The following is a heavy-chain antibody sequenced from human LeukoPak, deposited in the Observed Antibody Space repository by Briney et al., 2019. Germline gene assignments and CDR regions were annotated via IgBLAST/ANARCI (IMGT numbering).Heavy chain of an antibody. CDR1: GGSIRSYY. CDR2: IYDSGST. D-gene: IGHD6-13*01. CDR3: ARGSTWFVM. Sequence: SETLSLTCTVSGGSIRSYYWSWIRLPPGKGLEWIGYIYDSGSTDYNPSLKSRVTISVDTSKNQFSLKLNSLTAADTAVYYCARGSTWFVMWGQGTLVTVSA. V-gene: IGHV4-59*08. J-gene: IGHJ4*02.